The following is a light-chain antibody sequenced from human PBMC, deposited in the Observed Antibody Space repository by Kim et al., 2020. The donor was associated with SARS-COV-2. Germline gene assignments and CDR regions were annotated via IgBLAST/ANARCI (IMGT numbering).Light chain of an antibody. CDR3: EAWDDSLRGHV. Sequence: RVAISSSGSDSILEPYSFYWYQQLPRAAPTLLMYKNNQRPSGVPDRFSGSKSGTSASLAISGLRSEDEADYYCEAWDDSLRGHVFGTGTKVTVL. CDR2: KNN. J-gene: IGLJ1*01. CDR1: DSILEPYS. V-gene: IGLV1-47*01.